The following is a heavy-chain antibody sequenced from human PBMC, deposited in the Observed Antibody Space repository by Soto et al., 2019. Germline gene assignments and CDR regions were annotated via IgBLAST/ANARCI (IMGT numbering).Heavy chain of an antibody. Sequence: SLRLSCAASGFIFENFGLSWVRQAPGKGLEWISSISGSGFKKYYADSVKGRFTISRDNSKSTVYLELNNLSAEDTAVYHCAKNQGVELVPLATVDWFDPWGQGSVVTVSS. CDR2: ISGSGFKK. CDR1: GFIFENFG. V-gene: IGHV3-23*01. CDR3: AKNQGVELVPLATVDWFDP. J-gene: IGHJ5*02. D-gene: IGHD1-26*01.